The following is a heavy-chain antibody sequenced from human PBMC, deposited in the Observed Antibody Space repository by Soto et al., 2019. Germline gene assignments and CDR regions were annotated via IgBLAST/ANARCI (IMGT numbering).Heavy chain of an antibody. CDR1: GGTFSTYT. V-gene: IGHV1-69*08. CDR2: IIPIIGII. D-gene: IGHD4-4*01. CDR3: AGDPDSHYNDSHASSYP. J-gene: IGHJ5*02. Sequence: QVQLVQSGAEVKKPGSSVKVSCKASGGTFSTYTITWVQQAPGQGLEWMGRIIPIIGIINYAQKFQGRVTISADRFTRTAYMELTGLRSDDTAVYYCAGDPDSHYNDSHASSYPWGQGTLVTVSS.